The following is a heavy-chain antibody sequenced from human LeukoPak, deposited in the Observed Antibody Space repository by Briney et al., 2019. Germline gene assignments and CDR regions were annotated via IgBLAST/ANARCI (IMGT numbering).Heavy chain of an antibody. CDR3: ARDPVVVVPAAILHAFDI. V-gene: IGHV4-59*01. CDR1: GGSISSYY. Sequence: PSETLSLTCTVSGGSISSYYWSWIRQPPGKGLEWIGYIYYSGSTNYNPSLKSRVTISVDTSKNQFSLKLTSVTAADTAVYYCARDPVVVVPAAILHAFDIWGQGTMVTVSS. CDR2: IYYSGST. D-gene: IGHD2-2*02. J-gene: IGHJ3*02.